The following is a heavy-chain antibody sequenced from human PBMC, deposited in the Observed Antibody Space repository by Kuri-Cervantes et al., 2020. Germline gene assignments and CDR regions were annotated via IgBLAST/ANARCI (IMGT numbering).Heavy chain of an antibody. CDR2: INAGNGNT. J-gene: IGHJ3*02. Sequence: ASVKVSCKASGYTFTSYAMHWVRQAPGQRLEWMGWINAGNGNTKYSQKFQGRVTITRDTSASTAYMELSSLRSEDTAVYYCARDPATYCGGDCYSFGAFDIWGQGTMVTVSS. CDR3: ARDPATYCGGDCYSFGAFDI. D-gene: IGHD2-21*02. CDR1: GYTFTSYA. V-gene: IGHV1-3*01.